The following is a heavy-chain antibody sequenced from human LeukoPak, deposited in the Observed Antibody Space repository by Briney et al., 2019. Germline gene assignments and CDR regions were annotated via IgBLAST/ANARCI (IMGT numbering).Heavy chain of an antibody. CDR2: IIPIFGTA. V-gene: IGHV1-69*05. J-gene: IGHJ4*02. CDR3: AGEAPAYYSDSSGPGYYFDY. CDR1: GGTFSSYA. D-gene: IGHD3-22*01. Sequence: SVKVSCKASGGTFSSYAISWVRQAPGQGLEWMGGIIPIFGTANYAQKFQGRVTITTDESTSTAYMELSSLRSEDTAVYYCAGEAPAYYSDSSGPGYYFDYWGQGTLVTVSS.